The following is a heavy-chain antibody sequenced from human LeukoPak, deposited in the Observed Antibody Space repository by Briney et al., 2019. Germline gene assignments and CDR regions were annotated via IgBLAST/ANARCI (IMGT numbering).Heavy chain of an antibody. D-gene: IGHD3-3*01. Sequence: PSETLSLTCAVYGGSFSGYYWSWIRQPPGKGLEWIGEINHSGSTNYNPSLKSRVTISVDTSKNQFSLKLSPVTAADTAVYYCARAHYDFWSGYSNNAFDIWGQGTMVTVSS. J-gene: IGHJ3*02. CDR2: INHSGST. V-gene: IGHV4-34*01. CDR1: GGSFSGYY. CDR3: ARAHYDFWSGYSNNAFDI.